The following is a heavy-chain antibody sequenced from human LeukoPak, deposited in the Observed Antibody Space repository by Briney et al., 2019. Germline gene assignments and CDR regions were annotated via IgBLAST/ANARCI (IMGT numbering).Heavy chain of an antibody. CDR3: ARNRGYQLLPDYYYYMDV. CDR1: GFPHSSNY. Sequence: PGGSLRLSCAAPGFPHSSNYMSWVRQAPGEGLEWVSLIYSGGSSYYADSVKGRFTISRDNSKNTLYLQMNSLRAEDTAVYYCARNRGYQLLPDYYYYMDVWGKGTTVTVSS. CDR2: IYSGGSS. D-gene: IGHD2-2*01. J-gene: IGHJ6*03. V-gene: IGHV3-53*01.